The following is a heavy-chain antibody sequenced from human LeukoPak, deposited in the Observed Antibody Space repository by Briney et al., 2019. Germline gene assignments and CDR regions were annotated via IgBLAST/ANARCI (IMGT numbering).Heavy chain of an antibody. D-gene: IGHD6-19*01. CDR2: ISGSGGST. Sequence: GGSLRLSCAAFGFTFSSYAMGSVSHAPGRGLEWVSAISGSGGSTYYADSVKGRFTISRDNSKNTLYLQMNSLIAEDTAGYYCAKDPFFIAVDATPAYFQHWGQDTLVTVSS. CDR3: AKDPFFIAVDATPAYFQH. J-gene: IGHJ1*01. V-gene: IGHV3-23*01. CDR1: GFTFSSYA.